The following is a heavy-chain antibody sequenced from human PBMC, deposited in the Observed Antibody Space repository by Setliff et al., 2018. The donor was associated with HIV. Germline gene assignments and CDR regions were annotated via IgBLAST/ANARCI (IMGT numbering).Heavy chain of an antibody. D-gene: IGHD6-19*01. Sequence: PGGSLRLSCVASGFTFSTFAMHWVRQAPGKGLEWVSVISYDGSRISYADPVKGRFTISRDNAKNTVFLQMNSLRAEDTALYYCATDMANSGREGDFDYWGQGTLVTVSS. CDR1: GFTFSTFA. V-gene: IGHV3-30*07. J-gene: IGHJ4*02. CDR3: ATDMANSGREGDFDY. CDR2: ISYDGSRI.